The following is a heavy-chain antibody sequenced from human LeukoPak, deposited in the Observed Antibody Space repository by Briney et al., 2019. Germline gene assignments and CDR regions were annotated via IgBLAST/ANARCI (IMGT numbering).Heavy chain of an antibody. V-gene: IGHV4-4*07. CDR1: GGSISSYY. J-gene: IGHJ6*02. CDR3: ARANSSGWHSYYYYGMDV. D-gene: IGHD6-19*01. Sequence: SETLSLTCTVSGGSISSYYWSWIRQPAGKGLEWIGRIYTSGSTNYNPSLKSRVTMSVDTSKNQFSLKLSSVTAADTAVYYCARANSSGWHSYYYYGMDVWGQGTTVTVSS. CDR2: IYTSGST.